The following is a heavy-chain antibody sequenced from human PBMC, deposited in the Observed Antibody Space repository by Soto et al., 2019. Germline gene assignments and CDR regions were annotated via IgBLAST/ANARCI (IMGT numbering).Heavy chain of an antibody. CDR2: TYSGGTT. CDR1: GFIVSSVH. Sequence: GGSLRLSCAASGFIVSSVHLVWVRQAPGKGLEWVSVTYSGGTTYHADSVKGRFTISRDSSKNTVYLQMHSLRAEDTAVYYCAKDGVRLGQHDYSDCWGQGTLVTVSS. D-gene: IGHD3-16*01. J-gene: IGHJ4*02. CDR3: AKDGVRLGQHDYSDC. V-gene: IGHV3-66*01.